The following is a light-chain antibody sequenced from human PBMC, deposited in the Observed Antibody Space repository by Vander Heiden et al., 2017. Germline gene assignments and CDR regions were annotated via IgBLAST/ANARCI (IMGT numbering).Light chain of an antibody. V-gene: IGLV1-47*01. CDR1: SADIGSNY. CDR2: RNN. J-gene: IGLJ2*01. CDR3: AAWDDSLGGREV. Sequence: QSALTEPPSASGAPGQRVTISCPGSSADIGSNYVDWYQQLPETAPKLLIYRNNQRPSGVPDRFSGSKSGTTTSLAISGLRYEDEADYYCAAWDDSLGGREVFGGGTKLTVL.